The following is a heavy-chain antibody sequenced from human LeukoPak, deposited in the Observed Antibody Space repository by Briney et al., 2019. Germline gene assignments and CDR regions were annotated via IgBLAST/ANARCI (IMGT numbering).Heavy chain of an antibody. J-gene: IGHJ4*02. CDR3: AKDRGIVVVPTLFDY. V-gene: IGHV3-23*01. D-gene: IGHD2-2*01. CDR1: GFTFSGST. Sequence: GGSLRLSCAASGFTFSGSTMSWVRQAPGKGLEWVSCISGSGGTTRHADSVKGRFTISRDNSKNTLYLQMNSLRAEDTAVYYCAKDRGIVVVPTLFDYWGQGTLVTVSS. CDR2: ISGSGGTT.